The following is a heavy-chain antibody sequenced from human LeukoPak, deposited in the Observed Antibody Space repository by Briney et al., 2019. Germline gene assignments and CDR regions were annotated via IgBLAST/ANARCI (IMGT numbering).Heavy chain of an antibody. V-gene: IGHV4-38-2*02. CDR1: GYSISSGYY. J-gene: IGHJ4*02. CDR3: ARHSFGVVPAANFDY. D-gene: IGHD2-2*01. Sequence: SETLSLTCTVSGYSISSGYYWGWIRQPPGKGLEWIGSIYHSGSTYYNPSLKSRVTISVDTSKNQFSLKLSSVTAADTAVYYCARHSFGVVPAANFDYWGQGTLVTVSS. CDR2: IYHSGST.